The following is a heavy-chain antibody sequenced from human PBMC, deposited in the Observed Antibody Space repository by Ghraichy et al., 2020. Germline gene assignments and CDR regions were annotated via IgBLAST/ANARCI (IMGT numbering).Heavy chain of an antibody. CDR3: ATSTPRDSPYYYGSGSPMDYYGLDV. Sequence: SQTLSLTCTVSGGPISSYCCSWIRQPPGKGLEWIGYIYYSGSTKYNPSLKSRVTISGDTSKNHFSLKLPSVTAADTAVYYCATSTPRDSPYYYGSGSPMDYYGLDVWGQGTTVTVSS. CDR2: IYYSGST. J-gene: IGHJ6*02. D-gene: IGHD3-10*01. V-gene: IGHV4-59*08. CDR1: GGPISSYC.